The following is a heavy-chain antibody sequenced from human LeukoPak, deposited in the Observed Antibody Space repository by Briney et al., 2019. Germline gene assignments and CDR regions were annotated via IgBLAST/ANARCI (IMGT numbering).Heavy chain of an antibody. J-gene: IGHJ4*02. CDR2: IYYSGST. CDR3: ARLDIGIAAAGTVRY. D-gene: IGHD6-13*01. V-gene: IGHV4-39*01. Sequence: SETLSLTCTVSGGPISSSSYYWGWIRQPPGKGLEWIGSIYYSGSTYYNPSLKSRVTISVDTSKNQFSLKLSSVTAADTAVYYCARLDIGIAAAGTVRYWGQGTLVTVSS. CDR1: GGPISSSSYY.